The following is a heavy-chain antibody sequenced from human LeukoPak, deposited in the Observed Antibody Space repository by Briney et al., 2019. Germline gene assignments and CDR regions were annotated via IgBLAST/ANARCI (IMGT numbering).Heavy chain of an antibody. V-gene: IGHV3-30*03. Sequence: HGGSLRLSCAASVFTFSSYGMHWVRQAPGNGLESVAVMSYDGSNKSYTDSVKGRFTISRDNSKNTLYLQMNRLRAEDTAVYYWARDMAVTAAGVDCWGQGTLVTVSS. D-gene: IGHD2-21*02. J-gene: IGHJ4*02. CDR1: VFTFSSYG. CDR2: MSYDGSNK. CDR3: ARDMAVTAAGVDC.